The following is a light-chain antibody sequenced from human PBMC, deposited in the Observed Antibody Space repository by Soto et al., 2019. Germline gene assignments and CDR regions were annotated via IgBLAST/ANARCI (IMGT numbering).Light chain of an antibody. Sequence: QSALTQPASGSGCPGRSITSCCTGTSSDVGGYNYVSWYQQHPGKAPKLMIYDVSNRPSGVSNRFSGSKSGNTASLTISGLQAEDEADYYRSSYTSSSPVFVTGTMLTV. CDR1: SSDVGGYNY. CDR2: DVS. V-gene: IGLV2-14*01. J-gene: IGLJ1*01. CDR3: SSYTSSSPV.